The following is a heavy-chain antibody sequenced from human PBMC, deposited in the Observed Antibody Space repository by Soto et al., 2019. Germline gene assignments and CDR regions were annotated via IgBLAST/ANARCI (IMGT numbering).Heavy chain of an antibody. J-gene: IGHJ4*02. CDR1: GYTFTSYG. V-gene: IGHV1-18*01. CDR2: ISAYNGNT. CDR3: ARDPLYDFWSGYYNHYFDY. D-gene: IGHD3-3*01. Sequence: QVQLVQSGAEVKKPGASVKVSCKASGYTFTSYGITWVRQAPGQGLERMGCISAYNGNTNYAQKLQGRVTITPDTSTSTSYRELRRLRPEDTPVYYGARDPLYDFWSGYYNHYFDYWGQGTLVTVSS.